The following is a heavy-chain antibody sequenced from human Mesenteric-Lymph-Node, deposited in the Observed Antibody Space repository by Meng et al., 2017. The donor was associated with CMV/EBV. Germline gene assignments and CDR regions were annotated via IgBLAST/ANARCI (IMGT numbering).Heavy chain of an antibody. V-gene: IGHV4-34*01. Sequence: GLFEPSETLSVTCAVEGWSCSGVYWNWIRQSPEKGLEGIGEINHSGSTTYNPSFTSRIIISVDTSTNQISLNMSSVTAADTAVYYCARGSSYDILTGYFDYWGQGALVTVSS. CDR1: GWSCSGVY. D-gene: IGHD3-9*01. CDR2: INHSGST. CDR3: ARGSSYDILTGYFDY. J-gene: IGHJ4*02.